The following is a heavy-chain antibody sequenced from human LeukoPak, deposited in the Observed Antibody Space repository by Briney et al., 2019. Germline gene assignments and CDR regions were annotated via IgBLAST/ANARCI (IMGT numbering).Heavy chain of an antibody. D-gene: IGHD1-1*01. Sequence: SETLSLTCAVSGGSISSSNWWSWVRPPPGKGLEWIGEIYHSGSTNYNPSLKSRVTISVDKSKNHFSLKLSSVTAADTAVYYCARGTIWRARTTGTTGFDPWGQGTLVTVSS. CDR3: ARGTIWRARTTGTTGFDP. V-gene: IGHV4-4*02. CDR1: GGSISSSNW. J-gene: IGHJ5*02. CDR2: IYHSGST.